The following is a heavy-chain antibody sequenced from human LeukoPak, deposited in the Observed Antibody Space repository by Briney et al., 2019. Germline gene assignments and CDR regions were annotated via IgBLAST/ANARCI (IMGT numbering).Heavy chain of an antibody. Sequence: ASVKVSCKASGYTFTDYYMHWVRQAPGQGLEWLGRINPNSGGTNFAQKFQGRVTMTRDTSISTAYMGLTRLRSDDTAVYYCARDLDYYDSSGYYYARVKATGFDYWGQGTLVTVSS. CDR2: INPNSGGT. CDR3: ARDLDYYDSSGYYYARVKATGFDY. D-gene: IGHD3-22*01. CDR1: GYTFTDYY. V-gene: IGHV1-2*06. J-gene: IGHJ4*02.